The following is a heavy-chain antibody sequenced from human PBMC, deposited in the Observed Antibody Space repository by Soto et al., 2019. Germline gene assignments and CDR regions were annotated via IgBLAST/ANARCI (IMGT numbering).Heavy chain of an antibody. CDR1: GDSISNNNFY. CDR3: ARGRRVNFDY. J-gene: IGHJ4*02. V-gene: IGHV4-39*01. CDR2: IYYSGSR. Sequence: QVQLQESGPGLVKPSETLSLTCNVSGDSISNNNFYWGWIRQPPGKGLEWIGNIYYSGSRYYSPSLKIRVNMAVDTSKNQFSLKLISVTAADTAVYYCARGRRVNFDYWGQGTLVTVSS.